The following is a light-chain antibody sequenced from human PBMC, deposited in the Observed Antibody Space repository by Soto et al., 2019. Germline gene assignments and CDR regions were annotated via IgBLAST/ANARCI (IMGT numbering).Light chain of an antibody. CDR1: RAINNY. J-gene: IGKJ2*01. CDR3: QQSYSTPPN. Sequence: IPMTQSPSSLSASVGDRVTLTCRTSRAINNYVNWYQHHPGRVPKLLISSASILQAGVPSRFSAGGSGTHFALTISNRPPEDVSTYYCQQSYSTPPNFGQGTKLEI. V-gene: IGKV1-39*01. CDR2: SAS.